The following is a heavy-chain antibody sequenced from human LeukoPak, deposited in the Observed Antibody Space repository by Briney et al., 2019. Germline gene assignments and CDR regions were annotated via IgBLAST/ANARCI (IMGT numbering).Heavy chain of an antibody. J-gene: IGHJ6*03. CDR2: IVPNRGVT. CDR1: GYTFTDYF. CDR3: ARGDYYYYYLDF. V-gene: IGHV1-2*02. Sequence: ASVKVSCKTSGYTFTDYFVQWVRQAPGQGLEWMAWIVPNRGVTKYAQKFEGRVTMTRDTSISTAYMELTGLRSDDTAVYYCARGDYYYYYLDFWGKGTTVTVSS.